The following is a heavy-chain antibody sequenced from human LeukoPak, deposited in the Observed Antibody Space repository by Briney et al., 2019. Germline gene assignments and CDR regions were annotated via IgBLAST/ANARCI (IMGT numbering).Heavy chain of an antibody. Sequence: PSETLSLTCTVSGGSFSSYYWSWIRQPPGKGLEWIGYIYYSGSTNYNPSLKSRVTISVDTSKNQFSLKLSSVAAADTAVYYCARETYGDYGVGMDVWGKGTTVTVSS. CDR3: ARETYGDYGVGMDV. D-gene: IGHD4-17*01. J-gene: IGHJ6*04. CDR2: IYYSGST. V-gene: IGHV4-59*01. CDR1: GGSFSSYY.